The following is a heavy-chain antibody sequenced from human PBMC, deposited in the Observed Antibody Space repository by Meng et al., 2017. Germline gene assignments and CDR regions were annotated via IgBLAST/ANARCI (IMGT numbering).Heavy chain of an antibody. CDR2: IRSKAYGGTT. J-gene: IGHJ3*02. CDR1: GFTFGDYA. CDR3: TRDRAYCGGDCYSPNAFDI. V-gene: IGHV3-49*03. Sequence: GESLKISCTASGFTFGDYAMSWLRQAPGKGLEWVGFIRSKAYGGTTEYAASVKGRITISRDDSKSIAYLKMNSLKTEDKAVYYCTRDRAYCGGDCYSPNAFDIWGQGTMVTVSS. D-gene: IGHD2-21*02.